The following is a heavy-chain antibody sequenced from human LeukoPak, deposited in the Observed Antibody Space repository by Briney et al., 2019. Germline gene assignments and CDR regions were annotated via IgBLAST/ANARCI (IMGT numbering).Heavy chain of an antibody. J-gene: IGHJ3*02. CDR1: GGSLCGYY. V-gene: IGHV4-59*01. CDR2: IYYSGST. D-gene: IGHD3-22*01. CDR3: ARGGLENGYHSNDGFDI. Sequence: SEALSVTCTVSGGSLCGYYWCWIRQPLGKGLEWSGYIYYSGSTKYNPSLKSRVTMSVDTSRNQFSLKLSSVTAADTALYYCARGGLENGYHSNDGFDIWGQGTMVTVSS.